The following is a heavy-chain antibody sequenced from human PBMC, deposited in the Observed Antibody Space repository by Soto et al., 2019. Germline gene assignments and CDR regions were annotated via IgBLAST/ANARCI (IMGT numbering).Heavy chain of an antibody. CDR3: ARDPLLLRSDDIDY. CDR2: ISSSSGTI. D-gene: IGHD4-17*01. J-gene: IGHJ4*02. Sequence: GGSLRLSCAASGFTFSGYSMNWVRQAPGKGLELVSYISSSSGTIYYADSMKGRFTISRDNAKNSLYLQMNSLRVEDTAVYYCARDPLLLRSDDIDYWGQGTLVTVSS. CDR1: GFTFSGYS. V-gene: IGHV3-48*01.